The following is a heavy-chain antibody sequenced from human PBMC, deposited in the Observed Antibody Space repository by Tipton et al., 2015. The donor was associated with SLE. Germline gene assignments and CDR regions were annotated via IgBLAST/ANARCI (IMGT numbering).Heavy chain of an antibody. J-gene: IGHJ4*02. Sequence: TLSLTCAVYGGSFSGYYWSWIRQPPGKGLEWIGEINHSGSTNYNPSLKSRVTISVDKSKNQFSLKLSSVTAADTAVYYCASLITIFGVVWDYWGQGTLVTVSS. CDR2: INHSGST. V-gene: IGHV4-34*01. CDR3: ASLITIFGVVWDY. D-gene: IGHD3-3*01. CDR1: GGSFSGYY.